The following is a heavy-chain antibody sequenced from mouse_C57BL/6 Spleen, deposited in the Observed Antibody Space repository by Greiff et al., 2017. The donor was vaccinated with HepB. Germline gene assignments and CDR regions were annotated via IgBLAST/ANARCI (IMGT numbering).Heavy chain of an antibody. V-gene: IGHV1-62-2*01. D-gene: IGHD2-10*01. CDR2: VYPGSGSI. J-gene: IGHJ1*03. CDR3: ARHDPYYGNIHWYFDV. CDR1: GYTFTEYT. Sequence: VQLQQSGAELVKPGASVKLSCKASGYTFTEYTIHWVKQRSGQGLEWIGWVYPGSGSIKYNEKFKDKATLTADKSSSTVYMDLSRLTSEDSAVYFCARHDPYYGNIHWYFDVWGTGTTVTVSS.